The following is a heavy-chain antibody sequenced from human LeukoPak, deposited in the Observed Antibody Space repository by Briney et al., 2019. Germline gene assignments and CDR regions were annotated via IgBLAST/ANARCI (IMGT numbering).Heavy chain of an antibody. V-gene: IGHV1-69*13. J-gene: IGHJ4*02. CDR1: GGTFTSYA. D-gene: IGHD4-23*01. CDR3: ARDNRHYGGNSWYYFDY. Sequence: SVKVSCKASGGTFTSYAISWVRQAPGQGLEWMGGIIPIFGTANYAQKFQGRVTITADESTSTAYMELSSLRSGDTAVYYCARDNRHYGGNSWYYFDYWGQGTLVTVSS. CDR2: IIPIFGTA.